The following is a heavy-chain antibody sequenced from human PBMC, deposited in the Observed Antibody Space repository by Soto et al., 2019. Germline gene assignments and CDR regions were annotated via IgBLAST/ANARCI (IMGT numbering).Heavy chain of an antibody. CDR2: VNAGNGNT. V-gene: IGHV1-3*01. D-gene: IGHD6-13*01. J-gene: IGHJ4*02. CDR1: GYTFTSYA. Sequence: ASVKVSCKASGYTFTSYAMHWVRQAPGQRLEWMGWVNAGNGNTKYSQKFQGRVTITRDTSASTAYMELSSLRSEDTAVYYCARDDITAIAEAGTSGGIDYWGQGTLVTVSS. CDR3: ARDDITAIAEAGTSGGIDY.